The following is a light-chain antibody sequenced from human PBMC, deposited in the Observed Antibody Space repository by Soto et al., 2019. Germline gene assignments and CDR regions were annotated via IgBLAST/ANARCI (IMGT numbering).Light chain of an antibody. CDR1: QSVTSTF. Sequence: EIVLTQSPGTLSLSPGERATLSCRASQSVTSTFLAWFQQRPGQAPRLLIYGTSSWATGTPDRFSGSGSGTDFTLTISRLEPEDFAVYYCQQYGSSPYTFGQGTKLEI. J-gene: IGKJ2*01. V-gene: IGKV3-20*01. CDR2: GTS. CDR3: QQYGSSPYT.